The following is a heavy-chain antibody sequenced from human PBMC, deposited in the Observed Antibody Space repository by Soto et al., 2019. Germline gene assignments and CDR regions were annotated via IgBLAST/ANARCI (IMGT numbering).Heavy chain of an antibody. CDR3: ARGPTYCGGDCYAGSAFDP. V-gene: IGHV4-34*01. J-gene: IGHJ5*02. D-gene: IGHD2-21*02. CDR2: INLSGTT. CDR1: GGSFTGYY. Sequence: QVQLQQWGAGLLKPSETLSLTCAVSGGSFTGYYWSWIRQPPGKGLEWIGEINLSGTTNYNPSLKSRVSMTVAASKNQTSLRLQSVTAADTAVYFCARGPTYCGGDCYAGSAFDPWGQGTLVTVSS.